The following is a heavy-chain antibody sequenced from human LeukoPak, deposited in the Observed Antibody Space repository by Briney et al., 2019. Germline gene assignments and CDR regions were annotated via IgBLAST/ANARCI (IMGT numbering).Heavy chain of an antibody. CDR2: ISSSSSYI. CDR1: GFTFSSYS. Sequence: GGSLRLSCAASGFTFSSYSMNWVRQAPGKGLEWVSSISSSSSYIYSTDSLKGRFTISRDNAKSSLYLQMNSLRAEDTAVYYCARRGHGYGSPFDYWGQGTLVTVSS. V-gene: IGHV3-21*01. J-gene: IGHJ4*02. CDR3: ARRGHGYGSPFDY. D-gene: IGHD5-18*01.